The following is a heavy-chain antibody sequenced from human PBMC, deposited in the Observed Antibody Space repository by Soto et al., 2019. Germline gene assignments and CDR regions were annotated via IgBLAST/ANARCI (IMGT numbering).Heavy chain of an antibody. V-gene: IGHV3-23*01. CDR3: AKDRYCSSSTCHQAFDY. CDR2: ISGSGGST. D-gene: IGHD2-2*01. Sequence: GGSLRLSCAASGFTFSSYGMHWVRQAPGKGLEWVSLISGSGGSTKYADSVKGRFAISRDSSKNTLYLQMNSLRAEDTAIYYCAKDRYCSSSTCHQAFDYWGQGTLVTVSS. J-gene: IGHJ4*02. CDR1: GFTFSSYG.